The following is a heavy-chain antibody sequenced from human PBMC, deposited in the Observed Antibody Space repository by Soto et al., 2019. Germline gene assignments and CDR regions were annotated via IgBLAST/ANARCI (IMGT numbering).Heavy chain of an antibody. CDR3: ARGELRLYYFDY. D-gene: IGHD3-16*01. CDR2: ISGSGGST. V-gene: IGHV3-23*01. CDR1: GFTFSSYA. J-gene: IGHJ4*02. Sequence: EVQLLESGGGLVQPGGSLRLSCAASGFTFSSYAMSWVRQAPGKGLEWVSAISGSGGSTYYADSVKGRFTLSRDNSKNTLYLQMNSLRAEDTAVYYCARGELRLYYFDYWGQGTLVTVSS.